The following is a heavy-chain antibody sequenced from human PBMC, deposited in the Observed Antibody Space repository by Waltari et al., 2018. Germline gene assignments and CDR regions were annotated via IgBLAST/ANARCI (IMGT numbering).Heavy chain of an antibody. V-gene: IGHV3-30-3*01. CDR2: ISYDGSNK. CDR3: ASFSLRYFDWLYFDY. D-gene: IGHD3-9*01. Sequence: QVQLVESGGGVVQPGRSLRLSCAASGFTFSSYALPWVRQAPGKGLEGVAVISYDGSNKYYADSVKGRFTISRDNSKNTLYLQMNSLRAEDTAVYYCASFSLRYFDWLYFDYWGQGTLVTVSS. J-gene: IGHJ4*02. CDR1: GFTFSSYA.